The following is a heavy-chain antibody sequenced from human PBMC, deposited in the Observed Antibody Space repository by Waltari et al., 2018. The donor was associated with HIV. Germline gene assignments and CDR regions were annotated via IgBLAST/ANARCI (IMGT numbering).Heavy chain of an antibody. Sequence: EVQLVESGGGLVQPGGSLRLSCAASGFTFSSYWMSWVRQAPGRGLGWVAKIKPDGSEKYYVDSLNGRFTSSRDNAENSLYLQMNSLRAEDTAVYYCARGGFYGSGSKVNWGQGTLVTVSS. CDR3: ARGGFYGSGSKVN. D-gene: IGHD3-10*01. CDR2: IKPDGSEK. J-gene: IGHJ4*02. V-gene: IGHV3-7*04. CDR1: GFTFSSYW.